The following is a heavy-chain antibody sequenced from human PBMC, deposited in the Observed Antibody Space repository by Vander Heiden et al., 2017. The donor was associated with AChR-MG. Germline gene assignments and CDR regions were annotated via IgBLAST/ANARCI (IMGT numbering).Heavy chain of an antibody. CDR2: IYYSRST. CDR3: ARGGDGYNYSAFDI. V-gene: IGHV4-59*01. J-gene: IGHJ3*02. D-gene: IGHD5-12*01. CDR1: RGSISSYY. Sequence: QVQPQESGPGLVQPSETLSHTCTDSRGSISSYYWRWVRQPPGKGLEWIGYIYYSRSTNYNPSLKFRVTISVDTSKNQFSLKLGSGTAADTAVYYCARGGDGYNYSAFDIWGQGTMVTIS.